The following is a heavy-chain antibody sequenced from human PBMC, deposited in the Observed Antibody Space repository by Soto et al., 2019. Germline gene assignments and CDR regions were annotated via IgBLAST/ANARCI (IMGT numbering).Heavy chain of an antibody. CDR2: INSDGSST. V-gene: IGHV3-74*01. D-gene: IGHD1-26*01. CDR3: ARDIGDGTNFDY. CDR1: GFTFSSYW. Sequence: GGSLRLSCAASGFTFSSYWMHWVRQAPGKGLVWVSRINSDGSSTSYADSVKGRFTNSRDNAKNTLYQQMNSLRAEDTAVYYCARDIGDGTNFDYWGQGTLVTVSS. J-gene: IGHJ4*02.